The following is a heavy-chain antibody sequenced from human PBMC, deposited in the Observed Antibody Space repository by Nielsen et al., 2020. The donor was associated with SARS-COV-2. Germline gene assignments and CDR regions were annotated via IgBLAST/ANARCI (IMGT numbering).Heavy chain of an antibody. D-gene: IGHD6-13*01. CDR2: VNYLGST. V-gene: IGHV4-31*02. CDR3: ARAGGSSSWYTSNYYYYYMDV. J-gene: IGHJ6*03. Sequence: WIRQPPGKGLEWIGYVNYLGSTYYNPSLKSRVTISVDTSKNQFSLKLSSVTAADTAVYYCARAGGSSSWYTSNYYYYYMDVWGKGTTVTVSS.